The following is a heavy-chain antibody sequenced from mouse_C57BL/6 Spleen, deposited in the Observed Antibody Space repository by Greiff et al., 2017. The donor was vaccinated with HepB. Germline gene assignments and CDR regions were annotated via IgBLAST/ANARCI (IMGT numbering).Heavy chain of an antibody. V-gene: IGHV1-64*01. D-gene: IGHD2-1*01. Sequence: VQLQQPGAELVKPGASVKLSCKASGYTFTSYWMHWVKQRPGQGLEWIGMIHPNSGSTNYNEKFKSKATLTVEKSSSTAYMQLSSLTSEDSAVYYCSYGNYVAWFAYWGQGTLVTVSA. J-gene: IGHJ3*01. CDR2: IHPNSGST. CDR3: SYGNYVAWFAY. CDR1: GYTFTSYW.